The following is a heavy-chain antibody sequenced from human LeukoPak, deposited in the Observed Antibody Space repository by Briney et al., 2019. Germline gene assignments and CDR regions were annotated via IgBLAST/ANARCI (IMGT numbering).Heavy chain of an antibody. D-gene: IGHD4-17*01. CDR3: ARLSYGIYGNFFFDQ. CDR2: INYSGTT. Sequence: SETLSLTCAVSGGSISDSSYYWGWIRQPPGKGLEWFGTINYSGTTYHNPSLKSRVTLSVDASKNQFSLMVTSVTAADTAVYYCARLSYGIYGNFFFDQWGQGTLVAVSS. V-gene: IGHV4-39*01. CDR1: GGSISDSSYY. J-gene: IGHJ4*02.